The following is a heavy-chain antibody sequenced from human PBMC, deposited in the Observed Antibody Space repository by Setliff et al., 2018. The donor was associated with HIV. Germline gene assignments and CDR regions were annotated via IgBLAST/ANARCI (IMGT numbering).Heavy chain of an antibody. Sequence: ASVKVSCKASGYTFINYDINWVRQAPGQGLEWMGWLNPHSGDTGYAQEFQGRVTITRNTSISTAYMELSSLRSEDTAVYYCARGGRYCSSTNCYDFDYWGLGTLVTVS. CDR2: LNPHSGDT. CDR1: GYTFINYD. D-gene: IGHD2-2*01. V-gene: IGHV1-8*03. J-gene: IGHJ4*02. CDR3: ARGGRYCSSTNCYDFDY.